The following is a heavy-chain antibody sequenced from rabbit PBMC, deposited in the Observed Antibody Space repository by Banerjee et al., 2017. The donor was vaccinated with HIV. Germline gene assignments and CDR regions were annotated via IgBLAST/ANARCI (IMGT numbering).Heavy chain of an antibody. J-gene: IGHJ4*01. Sequence: QEQLEESGGGLVQPGGSLKLSCKASGFDFSSYGVSWVRQAPGKGLEWIGCIYAGSSVTTFHASWAKGRFTISKTSSTTVTLQMTSLTAADTATYFCARDPYDVYTLWGPGTLVTVS. CDR2: IYAGSSVTT. CDR3: ARDPYDVYTL. V-gene: IGHV1S45*01. D-gene: IGHD8-1*01. CDR1: GFDFSSYG.